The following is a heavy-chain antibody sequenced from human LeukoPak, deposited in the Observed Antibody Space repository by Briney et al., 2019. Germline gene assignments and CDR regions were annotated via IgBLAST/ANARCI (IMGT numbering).Heavy chain of an antibody. J-gene: IGHJ4*02. CDR1: GFTFGTYA. D-gene: IGHD1-26*01. Sequence: GGSLRLSCAASGFTFGTYALSWVRQAPGKGLEWVSTFRYSAGSTYYADSVKGRFTISRDNSKNTLYLQMHSLRAEDTAVYYCAKDSGNYYPPYYFDYWGQGTLVTVSS. CDR3: AKDSGNYYPPYYFDY. CDR2: FRYSAGST. V-gene: IGHV3-23*01.